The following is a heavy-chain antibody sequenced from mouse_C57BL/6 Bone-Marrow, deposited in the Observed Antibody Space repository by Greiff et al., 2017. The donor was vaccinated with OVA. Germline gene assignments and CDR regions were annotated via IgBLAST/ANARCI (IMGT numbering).Heavy chain of an antibody. CDR2: ISDGGSYT. D-gene: IGHD1-1*01. V-gene: IGHV5-4*03. J-gene: IGHJ1*03. Sequence: EVKLVESGGGLVKPGGSLKLSCAASGFTFSSYAMSWVRQTPEKRLEWVATISDGGSYTYYPDNVKGRFTISRDNAKNNLYLQMSHLKSEDTAMYYCARNTTVVALYWYFDVWGTGTTVTVSS. CDR3: ARNTTVVALYWYFDV. CDR1: GFTFSSYA.